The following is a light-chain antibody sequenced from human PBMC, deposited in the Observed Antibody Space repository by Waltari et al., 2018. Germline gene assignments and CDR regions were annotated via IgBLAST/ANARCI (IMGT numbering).Light chain of an antibody. CDR3: CSYSTTYPEV. CDR2: NVY. V-gene: IGLV2-11*01. CDR1: SADDGVFNC. J-gene: IGLJ1*01. Sequence: QSALTQPRSVSGSLGQSVTISCAGSSADDGVFNCVSWYQQYPGKAPKLIMYNVYRRPSGVPLRFSGSKSGNTASLTVSGLQAEDEADYYCCSYSTTYPEVFGSGTKVTVV.